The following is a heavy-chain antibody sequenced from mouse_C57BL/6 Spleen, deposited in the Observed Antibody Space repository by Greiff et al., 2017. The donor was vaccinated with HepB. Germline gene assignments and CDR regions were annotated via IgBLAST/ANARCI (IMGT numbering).Heavy chain of an antibody. Sequence: VQLQQSGAELVRPGASVKLSCTASGFNIKDYYMHWVKQRPEQGLEWIGRIDPEDGDTEYAPKFQGKATMTADTSSNTAYLQLSSLTSGDTAVYYCTAYYYGSTPWFAYWGQGTLVTVSA. CDR1: GFNIKDYY. J-gene: IGHJ3*01. D-gene: IGHD1-1*01. CDR2: IDPEDGDT. CDR3: TAYYYGSTPWFAY. V-gene: IGHV14-1*01.